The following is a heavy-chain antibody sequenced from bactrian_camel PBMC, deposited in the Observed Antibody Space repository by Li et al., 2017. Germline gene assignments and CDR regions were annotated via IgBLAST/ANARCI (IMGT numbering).Heavy chain of an antibody. V-gene: IGHV3S31*01. CDR1: GFTFSSYA. CDR3: TAASAA. CDR2: INIGGGIT. J-gene: IGHJ6*01. Sequence: QLVESGGGLVQLGGSLRLSCAASGFTFSSYAMSWVRQAPGKGLEWVSAINIGGGITYYTDSVKGRFTISRDNSKNTVYPQMNDLKIEDSAVYYCTAASAAWGQGTQVTVS. D-gene: IGHD1*01.